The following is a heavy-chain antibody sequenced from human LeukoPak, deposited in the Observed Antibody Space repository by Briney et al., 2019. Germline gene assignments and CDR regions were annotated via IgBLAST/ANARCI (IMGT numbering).Heavy chain of an antibody. CDR3: ARGGLWFGETFDY. J-gene: IGHJ4*02. CDR2: ISGSGGST. V-gene: IGHV3-23*01. D-gene: IGHD3-10*01. Sequence: GTLRLSCAASGFTFSSYGMSWVRQAPGKGLEWVSGISGSGGSTYYADSVKGRFTISRDNSKNTLYLQMNSLRAEDTAAYYCARGGLWFGETFDYWGQGTLVTVSS. CDR1: GFTFSSYG.